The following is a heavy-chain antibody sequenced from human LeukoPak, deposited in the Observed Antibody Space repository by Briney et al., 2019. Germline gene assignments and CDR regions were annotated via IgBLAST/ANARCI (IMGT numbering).Heavy chain of an antibody. V-gene: IGHV4-34*01. J-gene: IGHJ4*02. CDR2: INHSGST. CDR3: ARGYSSGWVDY. Sequence: PSETLSLTCAVYGGSFSGYYWSWIRQPPGKGLEWIGEINHSGSTNYNPSLKSRVTISVDTSKNQFSLKLSSVTAADTAEYYCARGYSSGWVDYWGQGTLVTVSS. D-gene: IGHD6-19*01. CDR1: GGSFSGYY.